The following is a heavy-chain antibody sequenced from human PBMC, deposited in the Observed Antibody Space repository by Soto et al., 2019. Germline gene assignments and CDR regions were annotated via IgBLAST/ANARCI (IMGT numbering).Heavy chain of an antibody. V-gene: IGHV4-34*01. CDR2: INYSGST. D-gene: IGHD6-13*01. Sequence: SETLRLTYAVYGGSFNSYYWSWSRQPPGKGLEWIGEINYSGSTNYNPSLKSRVTISVDTSKNQFSLTLSSVTAADTAVYYCARGHQQPLVRTGGRFDPWGQGTLVT. J-gene: IGHJ5*02. CDR1: GGSFNSYY. CDR3: ARGHQQPLVRTGGRFDP.